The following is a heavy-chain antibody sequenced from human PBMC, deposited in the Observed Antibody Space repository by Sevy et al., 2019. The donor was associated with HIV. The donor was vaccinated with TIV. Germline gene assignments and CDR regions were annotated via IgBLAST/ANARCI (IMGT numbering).Heavy chain of an antibody. CDR2: ISGSGSNT. CDR3: AKEWPGYNYDSSGYFPS. J-gene: IGHJ4*02. Sequence: GGSLRLSCAASGLSFSTYAMTWVRQAPGKGLEWVSPISGSGSNTYNADSVKGRFTISRDNSKNTLYLQMNSLRSEDTAVYYCAKEWPGYNYDSSGYFPSWGQGTLVTVSS. D-gene: IGHD3-22*01. V-gene: IGHV3-23*01. CDR1: GLSFSTYA.